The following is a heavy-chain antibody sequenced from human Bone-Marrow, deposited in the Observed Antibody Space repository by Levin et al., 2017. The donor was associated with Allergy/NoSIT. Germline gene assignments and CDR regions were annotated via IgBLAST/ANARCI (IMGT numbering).Heavy chain of an antibody. J-gene: IGHJ6*02. Sequence: GGSLRLSCAASGFTFSDYYMSWIRQAPGKGLEWVSYISSGGTTIHNADSVKGRFTISRDNAKNSLYLQMNSLRAEDTAVYYCARVDTVFLDMDVWGQGTTVSVSS. CDR3: ARVDTVFLDMDV. CDR2: ISSGGTTI. V-gene: IGHV3-11*01. D-gene: IGHD5-18*01. CDR1: GFTFSDYY.